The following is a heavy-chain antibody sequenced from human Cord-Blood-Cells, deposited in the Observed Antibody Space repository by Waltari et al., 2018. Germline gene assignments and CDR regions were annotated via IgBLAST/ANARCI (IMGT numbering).Heavy chain of an antibody. D-gene: IGHD6-13*01. J-gene: IGHJ4*02. Sequence: EVQLVESGGGLIQPGGSLRLSCAASGFTVTSHYMSWVRQAPGKGLVWVSVIYSGGSTYYADSVKGRFTISRDNSKNTLYLQMNSLRAEDTAVYYCARSWYFDYWGQGTLVTVSS. V-gene: IGHV3-53*01. CDR1: GFTVTSHY. CDR2: IYSGGST. CDR3: ARSWYFDY.